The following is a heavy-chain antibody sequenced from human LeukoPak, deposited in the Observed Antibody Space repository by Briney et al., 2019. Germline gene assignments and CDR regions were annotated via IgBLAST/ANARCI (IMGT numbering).Heavy chain of an antibody. CDR1: GGSFSGYY. CDR3: ARFTFWNFDY. Sequence: SETLSLTYAVYGGSFSGYYWSWIRQPPGKGLEWIGEINHSGSTNYNPSLKSRVTISVDTSKNQFSLKLSSVTAADTAVYYCARFTFWNFDYWGQGTLVTVSS. D-gene: IGHD3-3*01. V-gene: IGHV4-34*01. J-gene: IGHJ4*02. CDR2: INHSGST.